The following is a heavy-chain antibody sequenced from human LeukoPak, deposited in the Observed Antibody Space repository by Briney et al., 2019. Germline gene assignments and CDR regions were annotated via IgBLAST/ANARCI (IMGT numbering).Heavy chain of an antibody. J-gene: IGHJ4*02. CDR2: INPNSGGT. Sequence: ASVKVSCKASGYTFTSYDINWVRQATGQGLEWMGWINPNSGGTNYAQKFQGRVTMTRDTSISTAYMELSRLRSDDTAVYYCARLSDVSPIDYWGQGTLVTVSS. CDR1: GYTFTSYD. CDR3: ARLSDVSPIDY. V-gene: IGHV1-2*02.